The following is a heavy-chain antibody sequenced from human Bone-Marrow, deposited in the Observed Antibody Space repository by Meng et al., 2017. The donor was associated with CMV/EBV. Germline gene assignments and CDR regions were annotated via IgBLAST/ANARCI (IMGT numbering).Heavy chain of an antibody. Sequence: QMPGQESGPGLVKPSGTLSLTCTVSGGSISSSSYYWGWIRQPPGKGLEWIGSIYYSGSTYYNPSLKSRVTISVDTSKNQFSLKLSSVTAADTAVYYCAREEGEYYYDSSGYSIWGQGTLVTVSS. D-gene: IGHD3-22*01. CDR1: GGSISSSSYY. V-gene: IGHV4-39*07. CDR2: IYYSGST. CDR3: AREEGEYYYDSSGYSI. J-gene: IGHJ4*02.